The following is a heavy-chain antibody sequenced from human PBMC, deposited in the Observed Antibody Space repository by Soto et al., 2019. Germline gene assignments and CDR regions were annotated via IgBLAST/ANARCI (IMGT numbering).Heavy chain of an antibody. J-gene: IGHJ5*02. D-gene: IGHD2-8*01. CDR2: ISFTSSTI. CDR1: GFIFSSYS. Sequence: GGSLRLSCAASGFIFSSYSMNWVRQAPGKGLEWVSYISFTSSTIFYADSVRGRFTISRDNAKNSLYLQMNTLRDEDTAVYYCARDNGMAGSFDPWGQGTLVTVSS. V-gene: IGHV3-48*02. CDR3: ARDNGMAGSFDP.